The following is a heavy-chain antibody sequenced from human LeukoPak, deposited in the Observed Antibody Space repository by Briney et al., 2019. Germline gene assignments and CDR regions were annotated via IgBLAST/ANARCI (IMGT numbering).Heavy chain of an antibody. V-gene: IGHV4-59*01. CDR1: GGSISSYY. J-gene: IGHJ2*01. CDR2: IYYSGST. CDR3: ARGSSGRRVGYFDL. Sequence: SGTLSLTCTVSGGSISSYYWSWIRQPPGKGLEWIGYIYYSGSTNYNPSLKSRVTISVDTSKNQFSLKLSSVTAADTAVYYCARGSSGRRVGYFDLWGRGTLVTVSS. D-gene: IGHD6-19*01.